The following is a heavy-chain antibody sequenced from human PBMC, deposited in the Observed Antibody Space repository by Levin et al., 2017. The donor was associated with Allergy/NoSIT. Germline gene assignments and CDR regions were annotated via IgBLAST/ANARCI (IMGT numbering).Heavy chain of an antibody. Sequence: ASETLSLTCTVSGGSISSSSYYWGWIRQPPGKGLEWIGSIYYSGSTYYNPSLKSRVTISVDTSKNQFSLKLSSVTAADTAVYYCARHAAHLWFGELLSHDAFDIWGQGTMVTVSS. D-gene: IGHD3-10*01. CDR2: IYYSGST. V-gene: IGHV4-39*01. CDR1: GGSISSSSYY. J-gene: IGHJ3*02. CDR3: ARHAAHLWFGELLSHDAFDI.